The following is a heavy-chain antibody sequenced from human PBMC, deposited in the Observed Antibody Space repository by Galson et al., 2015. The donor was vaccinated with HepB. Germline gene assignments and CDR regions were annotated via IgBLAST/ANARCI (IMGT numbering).Heavy chain of an antibody. V-gene: IGHV1-18*01. Sequence: SVKVSCKASGYTFTSYGISWVRQAPGQGLEWMGWISAYNGNTNYAQKLQGRVTMTTDTSTSTAYMELRSLRSDDTAVYYCARWDSSSSKGSPFDYWGQGTLVTVSS. D-gene: IGHD6-13*01. CDR2: ISAYNGNT. J-gene: IGHJ4*02. CDR1: GYTFTSYG. CDR3: ARWDSSSSKGSPFDY.